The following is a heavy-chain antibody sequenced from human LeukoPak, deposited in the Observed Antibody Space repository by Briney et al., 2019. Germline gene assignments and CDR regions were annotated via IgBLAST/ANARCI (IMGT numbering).Heavy chain of an antibody. CDR2: IYTSGST. CDR1: GGSISSYY. D-gene: IGHD5-24*01. CDR3: AREEMATIPDAFDI. J-gene: IGHJ3*02. Sequence: SETLSLTCTVSGGSISSYYWSWIRQPAGKGLEWIGRIYTSGSTNYNPSLKSRVTMSVDTSKNQFSLKLSSVTAADTAVYYCAREEMATIPDAFDIWGQGTMVTVSS. V-gene: IGHV4-4*07.